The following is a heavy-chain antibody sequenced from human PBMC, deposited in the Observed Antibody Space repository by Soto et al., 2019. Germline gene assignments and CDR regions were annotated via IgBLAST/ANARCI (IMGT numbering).Heavy chain of an antibody. V-gene: IGHV3-64*04. CDR3: AKGDSSSWPAFAY. Sequence: GGSLRLSCSASGFTFSSYAMHWVRQAPGKGLEYVSAISSNGGSTYYADSVKGRFTISRDNSKNTLYLQMSSLRAEDTAVYYCAKGDSSSWPAFAYWGQGTLVTVSS. CDR1: GFTFSSYA. J-gene: IGHJ4*02. D-gene: IGHD6-13*01. CDR2: ISSNGGST.